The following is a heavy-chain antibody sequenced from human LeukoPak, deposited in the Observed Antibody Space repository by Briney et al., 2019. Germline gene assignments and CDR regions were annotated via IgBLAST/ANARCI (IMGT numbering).Heavy chain of an antibody. CDR3: ARVDCSGGSCYNYYFDY. V-gene: IGHV4-30-2*01. D-gene: IGHD2-15*01. CDR2: IYHSGST. CDR1: GGSTSSGGYS. Sequence: SQTLSLTCAVSGGSTSSGGYSWSWIRQPPGKGLEWIGYIYHSGSTYYNPSLKSRVTISVDRSKNQFSLKLSSVTAADTAVYYCARVDCSGGSCYNYYFDYWGQGTLVTVSS. J-gene: IGHJ4*02.